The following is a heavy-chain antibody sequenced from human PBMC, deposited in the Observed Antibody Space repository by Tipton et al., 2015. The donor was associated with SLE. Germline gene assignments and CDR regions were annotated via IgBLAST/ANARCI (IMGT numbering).Heavy chain of an antibody. CDR1: GASISSSSSYY. Sequence: TLSLTCTVSGASISSSSSYYWGWIRQPPGKGLEWIANIYYSGSTYYNPSLKSRVAMSVNKSKNRFSLMLSSVTAADTAVYYCARTGSLYSSGWYQWGQGTLVTVSS. D-gene: IGHD6-19*01. CDR3: ARTGSLYSSGWYQ. J-gene: IGHJ4*02. V-gene: IGHV4-39*01. CDR2: IYYSGST.